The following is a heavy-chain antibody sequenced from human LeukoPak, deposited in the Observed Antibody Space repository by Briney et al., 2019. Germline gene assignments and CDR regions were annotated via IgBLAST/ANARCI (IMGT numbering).Heavy chain of an antibody. CDR2: INPNSGGT. Sequence: ASVKVSCKASGYTFTGYYMHWVRQAPGQGLEWMGWINPNSGGTNYAQKFQGRVTMTRDTSISTAYMELSRLRSDDTAVYYCARVYYDSSGYYYYYYYMDVWGKGTTVTVSS. CDR1: GYTFTGYY. J-gene: IGHJ6*03. V-gene: IGHV1-2*02. D-gene: IGHD3-22*01. CDR3: ARVYYDSSGYYYYYYYMDV.